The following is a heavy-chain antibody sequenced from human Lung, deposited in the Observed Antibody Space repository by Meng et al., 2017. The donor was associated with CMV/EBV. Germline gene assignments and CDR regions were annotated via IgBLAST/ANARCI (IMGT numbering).Heavy chain of an antibody. CDR3: VRDRGFTTSSQAY. J-gene: IGHJ4*02. CDR1: GFTFSSFA. CDR2: IGGTGSNI. D-gene: IGHD3-10*01. V-gene: IGHV3-23*01. Sequence: EVQLLESGGGLVQPGGSLRLSCAASGFTFSSFAMSWVRQAPGKGLEWVAGIGGTGSNIYYRDSVRGRFTISRDSSKNSLYLQMNSLRAEDTAVYYCVRDRGFTTSSQAYWGQGTLVTVSS.